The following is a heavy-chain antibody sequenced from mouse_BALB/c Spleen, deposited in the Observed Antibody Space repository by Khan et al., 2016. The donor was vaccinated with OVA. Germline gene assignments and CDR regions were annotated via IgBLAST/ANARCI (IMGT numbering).Heavy chain of an antibody. V-gene: IGHV2-9*02. Sequence: QVQLKESGPGLVAPSQSLSITCTVSGFSLTSYGVHWVRQPPGKGLEWLGIIWAGGSTNYNSALMSRLSISQDNSKSQVCIKMNSLQTDDTAMDYCARDTTATPYWGQGTLVTVSA. D-gene: IGHD1-2*01. CDR1: GFSLTSYG. CDR3: ARDTTATPY. CDR2: IWAGGST. J-gene: IGHJ3*01.